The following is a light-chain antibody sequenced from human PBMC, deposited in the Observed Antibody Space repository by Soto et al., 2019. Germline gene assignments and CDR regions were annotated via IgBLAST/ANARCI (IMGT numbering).Light chain of an antibody. CDR2: VNSDGSP. Sequence: QPVLTQSPSASASLGASVKFTCTLNSGHSNYAIAWHQQRPEKGPRYLMKVNSDGSPNKGDGIPDRFSGSSSGAERYLSISSLQSEDEADYYCQTWDTGIQVFGGGTKLTVL. CDR3: QTWDTGIQV. CDR1: SGHSNYA. V-gene: IGLV4-69*01. J-gene: IGLJ3*02.